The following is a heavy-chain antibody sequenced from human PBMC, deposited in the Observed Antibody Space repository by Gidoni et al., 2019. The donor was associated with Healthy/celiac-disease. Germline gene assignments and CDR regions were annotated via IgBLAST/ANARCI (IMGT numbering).Heavy chain of an antibody. J-gene: IGHJ2*01. CDR2: IYYSGST. Sequence: GLEWIGSIYYSGSTYYNPSLKSRVTISVDTSKNQFSLKLSSVTAADTAVYYCARRTTVVTPGPNWYFDLWGRGTLVTVSS. D-gene: IGHD4-17*01. V-gene: IGHV4-39*01. CDR3: ARRTTVVTPGPNWYFDL.